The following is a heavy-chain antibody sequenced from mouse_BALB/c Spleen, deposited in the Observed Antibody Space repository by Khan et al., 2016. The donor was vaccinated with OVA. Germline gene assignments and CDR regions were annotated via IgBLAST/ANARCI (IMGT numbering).Heavy chain of an antibody. CDR1: GYTFTSYW. V-gene: IGHV1-7*01. CDR2: INPTSGNI. CDR3: ARDRMDY. J-gene: IGHJ2*01. Sequence: QVQLKQSGAELVKPGASVKLSCKASGYTFTSYWMHWIKQRPGQGLEWIGYINPTSGNIDYNQKFKDKATLTADKSSSTAYLQLSSLTSDDSAVYYCARDRMDYWGQGTALTVSS.